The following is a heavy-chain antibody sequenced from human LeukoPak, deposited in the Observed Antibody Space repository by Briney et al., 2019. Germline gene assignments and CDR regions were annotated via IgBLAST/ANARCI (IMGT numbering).Heavy chain of an antibody. D-gene: IGHD2-2*01. Sequence: ASVKVSCTASGYTFTSYYMHWVRQAPGQGLEWMGIINPSGGSTSYAQKFQGRVTMTRDTSTNTVYMELSSLRSEDTAVYYCARTRLVVPAAMRAGEFDYWGQGTLVTVSS. V-gene: IGHV1-46*01. J-gene: IGHJ4*02. CDR2: INPSGGST. CDR3: ARTRLVVPAAMRAGEFDY. CDR1: GYTFTSYY.